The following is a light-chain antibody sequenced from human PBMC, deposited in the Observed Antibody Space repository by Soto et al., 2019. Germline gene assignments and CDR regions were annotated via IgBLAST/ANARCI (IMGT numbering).Light chain of an antibody. J-gene: IGLJ1*01. Sequence: QSVRTQAPSASGSPGQSVTISCTGTSSDVGGYDYVSWYQQRPGKAPKLLIHEVTKRPSGVPDRFSGSKSGNTASLTVSGLQAEDEADYYCSSYAGRTLYVFGTGNKV. V-gene: IGLV2-8*01. CDR2: EVT. CDR3: SSYAGRTLYV. CDR1: SSDVGGYDY.